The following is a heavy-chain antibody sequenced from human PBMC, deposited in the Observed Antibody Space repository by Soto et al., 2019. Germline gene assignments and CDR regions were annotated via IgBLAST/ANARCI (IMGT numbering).Heavy chain of an antibody. J-gene: IGHJ6*02. Sequence: EVQLVDSGGGLVKPGGSLSLSCEASGFSVSKSWMNWVRQAPGKGLEWVGSIKTRAEGETTNYAAPVKGRFTIARDDSKNTLYLQMNSLKTEAKAVYYSTTGSVEGFWGQWTTVTVTS. CDR1: GFSVSKSW. V-gene: IGHV3-15*07. CDR2: IKTRAEGETT. CDR3: TTGSVEGF. D-gene: IGHD2-15*01.